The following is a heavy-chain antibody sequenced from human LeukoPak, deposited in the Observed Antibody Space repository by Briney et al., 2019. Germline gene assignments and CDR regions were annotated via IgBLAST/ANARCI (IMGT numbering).Heavy chain of an antibody. CDR1: GFTFSSYG. CDR3: GRDLPTVTSIDY. V-gene: IGHV3-23*01. CDR2: ISGSGGST. Sequence: PGGTLRLSCAASGFTFSSYGMSWVRQAPGKGLEWVSAISGSGGSTYYADSVEGRFTISGDNSKNTLYLQMNSLRAEDTAVYYCGRDLPTVTSIDYWGQGTLVTVSS. J-gene: IGHJ4*02. D-gene: IGHD4-17*01.